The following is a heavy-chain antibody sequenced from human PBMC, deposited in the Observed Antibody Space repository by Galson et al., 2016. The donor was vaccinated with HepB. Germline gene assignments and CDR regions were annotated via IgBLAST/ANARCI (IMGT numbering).Heavy chain of an antibody. D-gene: IGHD5-18*01. Sequence: SLRLSCAASGFTFSSYGFHWVRQAPDKGLEWVATTSSDESVKHYADPVQGRFTISKDNFKNTLYLQMNSLRAEDTAVYYCAKDIRSYGLFGRFDYWGQGTLVTVSS. CDR2: TSSDESVK. V-gene: IGHV3-30*19. CDR3: AKDIRSYGLFGRFDY. CDR1: GFTFSSYG. J-gene: IGHJ4*02.